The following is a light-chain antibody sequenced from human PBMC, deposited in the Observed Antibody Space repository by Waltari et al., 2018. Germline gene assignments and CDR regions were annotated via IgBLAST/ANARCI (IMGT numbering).Light chain of an antibody. CDR1: QNVRSNS. CDR3: QQYGNSPYT. CDR2: AAS. J-gene: IGKJ2*01. Sequence: EIVLTQSPGTLSLSPGESATLPCRVSQNVRSNSLAWYQHKPGRAPRLLIYAASSRATGIPDRFSGSASGTDFTLSISRLESEDFAVYYCQQYGNSPYTFGQGTKLEIK. V-gene: IGKV3-20*01.